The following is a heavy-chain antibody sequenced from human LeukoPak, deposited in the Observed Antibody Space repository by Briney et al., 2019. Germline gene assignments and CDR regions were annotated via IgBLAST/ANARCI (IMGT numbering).Heavy chain of an antibody. Sequence: ASVKVSCKASGYTFTSYGISWVRQAPGQGLEWIGWINTYNGNTKYTQRLQGRVTVTTDTSTGTAYMELRSLRSDDTAVYYCAIDYGHFPVGDYWGQGTLVTVSS. D-gene: IGHD4-17*01. V-gene: IGHV1-18*04. CDR3: AIDYGHFPVGDY. J-gene: IGHJ4*02. CDR1: GYTFTSYG. CDR2: INTYNGNT.